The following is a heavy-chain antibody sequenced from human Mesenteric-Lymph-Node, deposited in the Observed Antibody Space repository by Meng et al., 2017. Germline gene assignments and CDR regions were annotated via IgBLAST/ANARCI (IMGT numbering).Heavy chain of an antibody. J-gene: IGHJ4*02. D-gene: IGHD2-15*01. CDR1: GFTFSAHV. CDR2: IKQDGSEK. CDR3: ARDSRFVAVVAFDY. V-gene: IGHV3-7*01. Sequence: GESLKISCAASGFTFSAHVMSWVRQAPGKGLEWVANIKQDGSEKYYVDSVKGRFTISRDNAKNSLYLQMNSLRAEDTAVYYCARDSRFVAVVAFDYWGQGTLVTVSS.